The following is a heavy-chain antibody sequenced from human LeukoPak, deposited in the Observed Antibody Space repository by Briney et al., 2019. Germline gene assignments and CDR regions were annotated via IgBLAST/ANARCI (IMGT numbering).Heavy chain of an antibody. J-gene: IGHJ6*03. D-gene: IGHD1-14*01. CDR3: ARVGTDAHYYYYYYMDV. Sequence: GGSLRLSCAASGFTFSSYAMHWVRQAPGKGLEWVAVISYDGSNKYYADSVKGRFTISRDNSKNTLYLQMNSLRAEDTAVYYCARVGTDAHYYYYYYMDVWGKGATVTVSS. V-gene: IGHV3-30*04. CDR2: ISYDGSNK. CDR1: GFTFSSYA.